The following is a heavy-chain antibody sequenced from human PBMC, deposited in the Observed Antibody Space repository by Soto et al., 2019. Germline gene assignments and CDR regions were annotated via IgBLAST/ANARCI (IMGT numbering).Heavy chain of an antibody. J-gene: IGHJ4*02. CDR3: AKDQAGIVGATRLFDY. CDR2: ISGSGGST. Sequence: GGSLRLSCAASGFTFSSYAMSWVRQAPGKGLEWVSAISGSGGSTYYADSVKGRFTISRDNSKNTLYLQMNSLRAEDTAVYYCAKDQAGIVGATRLFDYWGQGTLVTVSS. V-gene: IGHV3-23*01. CDR1: GFTFSSYA. D-gene: IGHD1-26*01.